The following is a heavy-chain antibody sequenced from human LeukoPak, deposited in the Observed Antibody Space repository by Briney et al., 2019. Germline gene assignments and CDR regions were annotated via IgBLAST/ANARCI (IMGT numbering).Heavy chain of an antibody. CDR1: GYTFTSYD. J-gene: IGHJ4*02. Sequence: GASVKVSCKASGYTFTSYDINWVRQATGQGLEWMGWMNPNSGNTGYAQKFQGRVTMTRNASISTAYMELSSLRSGDTAVYYCARPVSVGATDYWGQGTLVTVSS. D-gene: IGHD1-26*01. CDR2: MNPNSGNT. V-gene: IGHV1-8*01. CDR3: ARPVSVGATDY.